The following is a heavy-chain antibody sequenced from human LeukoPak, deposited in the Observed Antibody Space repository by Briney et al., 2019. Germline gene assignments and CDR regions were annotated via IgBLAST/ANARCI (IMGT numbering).Heavy chain of an antibody. CDR3: ARMYGSGSYYFDY. CDR1: GGTFSSYA. V-gene: IGHV1-69*06. Sequence: SVKVSCKASGGTFSSYAISWVRQAPGQGLEWMGGIIPIFGTANYAQKFQGRVTITADKSTSTAYMELSSLRSEDTAVYYCARMYGSGSYYFDYWGQGTLVTVSS. CDR2: IIPIFGTA. D-gene: IGHD3-10*01. J-gene: IGHJ4*02.